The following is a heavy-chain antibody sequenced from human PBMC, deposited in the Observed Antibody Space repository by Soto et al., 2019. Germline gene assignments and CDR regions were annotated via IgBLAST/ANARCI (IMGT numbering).Heavy chain of an antibody. V-gene: IGHV1-18*04. CDR2: ISAYNGNT. Sequence: AASVKVSCKASGYTFTSYGISWVRQAPGQGLEWMGWISAYNGNTNYAQKLQGRVTMTTDTSTSTAYMELRSLRSDDTAVYYCARDKTSAGTSLIRPLNSFDPWGPATLVTVSS. CDR1: GYTFTSYG. D-gene: IGHD6-13*01. CDR3: ARDKTSAGTSLIRPLNSFDP. J-gene: IGHJ5*02.